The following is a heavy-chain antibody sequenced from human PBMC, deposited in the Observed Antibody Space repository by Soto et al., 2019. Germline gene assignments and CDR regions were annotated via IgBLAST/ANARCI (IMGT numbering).Heavy chain of an antibody. CDR3: ARHAIWGADSGTFDY. CDR2: IYYSGST. D-gene: IGHD3-16*01. J-gene: IGHJ4*02. V-gene: IGHV4-39*01. Sequence: SETLSLTCTVSGGSISSSSYYWGWIRQPPGKGLEWIGSIYYSGSTYYNPSLKSRVTISVDTSKNQFSLKLSSVTAADTALYYCARHAIWGADSGTFDYWGQGTLVTVSS. CDR1: GGSISSSSYY.